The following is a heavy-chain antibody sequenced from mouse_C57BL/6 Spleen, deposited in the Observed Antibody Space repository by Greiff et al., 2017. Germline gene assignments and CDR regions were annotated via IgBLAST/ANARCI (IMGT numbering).Heavy chain of an antibody. D-gene: IGHD1-1*01. Sequence: VQLQQSGPELVKPGASVKISCKASGYTFTDYYMNRVKQSHGKSLEWIGDINPNNGGTSYNQKFKGKATLTVDKSSSTAYMELRSLTSEDSAVYYCAKEDYYGSFAYWGQGTLVTVSA. CDR2: INPNNGGT. CDR3: AKEDYYGSFAY. J-gene: IGHJ3*01. V-gene: IGHV1-26*01. CDR1: GYTFTDYY.